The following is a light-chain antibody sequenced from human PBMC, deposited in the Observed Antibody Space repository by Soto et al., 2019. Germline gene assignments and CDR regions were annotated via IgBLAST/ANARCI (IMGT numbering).Light chain of an antibody. Sequence: QSVLTQPASVSGSPGQSITISCTGTSSDVGSYNLVSWYQQHPGKAPKLMIYEGSKRPSGVSNRFSGSKSGNTASLTISGLLAEDEADYYCCSYAGSSTYVFGTGTTVTVI. J-gene: IGLJ1*01. V-gene: IGLV2-23*01. CDR2: EGS. CDR1: SSDVGSYNL. CDR3: CSYAGSSTYV.